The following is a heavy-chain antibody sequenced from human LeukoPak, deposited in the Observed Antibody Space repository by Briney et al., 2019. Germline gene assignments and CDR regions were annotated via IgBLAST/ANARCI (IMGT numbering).Heavy chain of an antibody. V-gene: IGHV3-23*01. CDR2: ISGSGNRT. J-gene: IGHJ4*02. CDR1: GFTFSSFG. CDR3: ANDGAYDFWSGYPTYYFDY. Sequence: GSLRLSCAASGFTFSSFGMNWVRQAPGKGLEWVSAISGSGNRTFYADSVKGRFTISRDNSKNTLYLQMNSLRAEDTAVYYCANDGAYDFWSGYPTYYFDYWGQGTLVTVSS. D-gene: IGHD3-3*01.